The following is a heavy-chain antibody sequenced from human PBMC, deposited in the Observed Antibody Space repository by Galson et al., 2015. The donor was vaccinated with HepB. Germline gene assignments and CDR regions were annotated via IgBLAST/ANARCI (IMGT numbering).Heavy chain of an antibody. J-gene: IGHJ6*02. Sequence: SLRLSCAASGLIFSNVWMHWVRQAPGKGLEWIGRIKSKTDGGTIDYAAPVKGRFNISRDVSKNTLYLQMNSLKSEDTAVYYCTTDDVYYGFWTSYGMDVWGQGTTVTVSS. CDR2: IKSKTDGGTI. CDR1: GLIFSNVW. D-gene: IGHD3-3*01. CDR3: TTDDVYYGFWTSYGMDV. V-gene: IGHV3-15*01.